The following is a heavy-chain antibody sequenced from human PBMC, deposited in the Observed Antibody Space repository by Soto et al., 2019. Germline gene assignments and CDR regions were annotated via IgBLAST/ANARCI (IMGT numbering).Heavy chain of an antibody. V-gene: IGHV4-31*03. D-gene: IGHD6-19*01. J-gene: IGHJ4*02. CDR3: ARLGYSGGWPAQYLND. CDR2: ISSSGST. Sequence: QVQLQESGPGLVKPSQTLSLTCTVSGVSISSGGYFWTWIRQFPGKGLEWIGNISSSGSTSYNPSLESRVSTSRDPSENLASRTVTPLTAQATAGYFCARLGYSGGWPAQYLNDWGQGTLVTVSS. CDR1: GVSISSGGYF.